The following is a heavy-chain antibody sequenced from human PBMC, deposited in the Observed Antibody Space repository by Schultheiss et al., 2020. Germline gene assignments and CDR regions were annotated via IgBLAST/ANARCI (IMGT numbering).Heavy chain of an antibody. Sequence: GESLKISCEAYGFSFSGYDMYWVRQAPGKGLEWVSAISGSGGSTYYADSVKGRFTISRDNSKNTLYLQMNSLRAEDTDVYYCAKGGEVWFGDLDYWGQGTLVTVSS. V-gene: IGHV3-23*01. CDR3: AKGGEVWFGDLDY. CDR1: GFSFSGYD. CDR2: ISGSGGST. J-gene: IGHJ4*02. D-gene: IGHD3-10*01.